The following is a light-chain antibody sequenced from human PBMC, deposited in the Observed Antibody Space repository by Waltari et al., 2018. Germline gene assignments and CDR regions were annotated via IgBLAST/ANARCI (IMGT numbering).Light chain of an antibody. J-gene: IGKJ3*01. V-gene: IGKV1-9*01. CDR2: AAS. CDR1: QGISSY. CDR3: QQLRT. Sequence: IQLTQYPSSLSASVGDRVTIPCRASQGISSYLAWYQQKPGKAPKLLIYAASTLQSGVPSRFSGSGSGTDFTLTISSLQPEDFATYYCQQLRTFGPGTKVDIK.